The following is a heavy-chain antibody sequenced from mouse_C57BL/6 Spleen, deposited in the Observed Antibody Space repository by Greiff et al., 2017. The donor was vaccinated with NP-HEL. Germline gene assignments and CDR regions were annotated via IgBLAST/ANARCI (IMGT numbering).Heavy chain of an antibody. Sequence: EVQLQESGPGLVKPSQSLSLTCSVTGYSITSGYYWNWIRQFPGNKLEWMGYISYDGSNNYNPSLKNRISITRDTSKNQFFLKLNSVTTEDTATYYCARPVTTEYYAMDYWGQGTSVTVSS. V-gene: IGHV3-6*01. CDR3: ARPVTTEYYAMDY. CDR2: ISYDGSN. D-gene: IGHD2-2*01. J-gene: IGHJ4*01. CDR1: GYSITSGYY.